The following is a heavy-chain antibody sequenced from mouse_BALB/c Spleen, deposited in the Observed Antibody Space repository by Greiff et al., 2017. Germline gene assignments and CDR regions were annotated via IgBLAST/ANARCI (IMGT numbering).Heavy chain of an antibody. Sequence: VQLKEPGPSLVKPSQTLSLTCSVTGDSITSCYWNWIRKFPGNKLEYMGYISYSGSTYYNPSLKSRISITRDTSKNQYYLQLNSVTTEDTATYYCARRNYYGNPYAMDYWGQGTSVTVSS. CDR1: GDSITSCY. CDR3: ARRNYYGNPYAMDY. V-gene: IGHV3-8*02. CDR2: ISYSGST. J-gene: IGHJ4*01. D-gene: IGHD2-1*01.